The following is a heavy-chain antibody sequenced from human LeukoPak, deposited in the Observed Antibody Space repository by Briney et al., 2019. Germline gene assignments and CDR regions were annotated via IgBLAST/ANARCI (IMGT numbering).Heavy chain of an antibody. CDR2: IYYSGST. D-gene: IGHD4-23*01. CDR1: GGSISSSSYY. Sequence: SETLSLTCTVSGGSISSSSYYWGWMRQPPGKGREWIGSIYYSGSTYYNPSLKRRVTISVDTSKDQFSLNRSSVTAADTAVYYCAMWDDYGGSYWGQGTLVTVSS. V-gene: IGHV4-39*01. J-gene: IGHJ4*02. CDR3: AMWDDYGGSY.